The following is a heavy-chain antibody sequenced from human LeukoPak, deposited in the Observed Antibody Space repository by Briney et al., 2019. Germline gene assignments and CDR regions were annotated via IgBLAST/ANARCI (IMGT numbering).Heavy chain of an antibody. J-gene: IGHJ1*01. Sequence: SVKVSCKASGGTFSSYAISWVRQAPGQGLEWMGRIIPILGIANYAQKFQGRVTITADKSTSTAYMELSSLRSEDTAVYYCASDSRCSSTSCYGIKYFQHWGQGTLVTVSS. CDR2: IIPILGIA. V-gene: IGHV1-69*04. CDR3: ASDSRCSSTSCYGIKYFQH. CDR1: GGTFSSYA. D-gene: IGHD2-2*01.